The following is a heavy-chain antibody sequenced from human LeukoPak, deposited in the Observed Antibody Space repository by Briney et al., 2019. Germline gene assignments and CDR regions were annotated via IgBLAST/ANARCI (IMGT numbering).Heavy chain of an antibody. V-gene: IGHV4-59*01. CDR3: ARMGVYYYYYYMDV. J-gene: IGHJ6*03. D-gene: IGHD2-8*01. CDR1: GGSISSYY. CDR2: IYYSGST. Sequence: SETLSLTCTVSGGSISSYYWSWIRQPPGKGLEWIGYIYYSGSTNYNPSLKSRVTISVDTSKNQFSLKLSSVTAADTAVYYCARMGVYYYYYYMDVWGKGTTVSVSS.